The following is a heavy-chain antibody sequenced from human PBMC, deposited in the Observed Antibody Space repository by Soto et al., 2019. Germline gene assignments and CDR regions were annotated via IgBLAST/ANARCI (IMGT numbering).Heavy chain of an antibody. D-gene: IGHD1-1*01. J-gene: IGHJ4*02. CDR1: GFTFSSYA. CDR3: ARELGTTSSFAY. CDR2: ISYDGGTK. Sequence: QVQVVESGGGVVQPGRSLRLSCAASGFTFSSYAMHWVRQAPGKGLEWVAVISYDGGTKYYADSVKGRFTISRDTSKNTMYRQLNSLRAEDRAVYYCARELGTTSSFAYGGQGTLVTVSS. V-gene: IGHV3-30-3*01.